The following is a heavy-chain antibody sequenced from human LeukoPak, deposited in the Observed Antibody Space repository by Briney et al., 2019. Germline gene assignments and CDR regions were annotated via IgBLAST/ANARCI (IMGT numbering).Heavy chain of an antibody. Sequence: ASMKVSCKASGYTFTSYGISWVRQAPGQGLEWMGWISAYNGNTNYAQKLQGRVTMTTDTSTSTAYMELRSLRSDDTAVYYCARESRDGYTLDYWGQGTLVTVSS. CDR2: ISAYNGNT. J-gene: IGHJ4*02. D-gene: IGHD5-24*01. CDR3: ARESRDGYTLDY. V-gene: IGHV1-18*01. CDR1: GYTFTSYG.